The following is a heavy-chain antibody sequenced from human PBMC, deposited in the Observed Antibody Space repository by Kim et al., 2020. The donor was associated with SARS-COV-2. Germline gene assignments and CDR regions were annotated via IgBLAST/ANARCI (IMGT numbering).Heavy chain of an antibody. Sequence: GGSLGLSCAASGFTFSTYDMYWVRQVTGKGLEWVSGIGTAGDTYYPGSVKGRFTISRENAKNSLYLQMNSLRDGDTGVYYCARGNRPDYYYNGMDVWGQGTTVTGSS. CDR2: IGTAGDT. J-gene: IGHJ6*02. V-gene: IGHV3-13*01. D-gene: IGHD1-1*01. CDR3: ARGNRPDYYYNGMDV. CDR1: GFTFSTYD.